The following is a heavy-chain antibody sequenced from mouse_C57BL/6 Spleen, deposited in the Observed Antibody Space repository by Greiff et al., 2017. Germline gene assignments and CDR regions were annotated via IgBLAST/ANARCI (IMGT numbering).Heavy chain of an antibody. V-gene: IGHV3-6*01. J-gene: IGHJ4*01. D-gene: IGHD4-1*01. CDR3: ASLTGGN. Sequence: EVQLQQSGPGLVKPSQSLSLTCSVTGYSITSGYYWNWIRQFPGNKLEWMGYISYDGSNNYNPSLKNRISITRDTSKNQFFLKLNSVTTEDTATYYCASLTGGNWGQGTSVTVSS. CDR1: GYSITSGYY. CDR2: ISYDGSN.